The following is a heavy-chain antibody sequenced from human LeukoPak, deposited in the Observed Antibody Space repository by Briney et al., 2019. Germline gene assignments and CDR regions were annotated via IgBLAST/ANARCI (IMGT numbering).Heavy chain of an antibody. CDR2: ISSSGYSI. CDR3: ADLPTHPYYYYYIDV. Sequence: GGSLRLSCAASGFTFSNFNMNWVRQAPGKGLEWVSCISSSGYSIYYADSVKGRFTISRDNAKNSLYLQMNSLRAEDTAVYYSADLPTHPYYYYYIDVWGKGTTVTISS. V-gene: IGHV3-21*01. CDR1: GFTFSNFN. J-gene: IGHJ6*03.